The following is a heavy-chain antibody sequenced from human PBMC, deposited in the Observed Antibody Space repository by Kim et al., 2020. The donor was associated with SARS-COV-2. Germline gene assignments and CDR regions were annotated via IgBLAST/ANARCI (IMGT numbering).Heavy chain of an antibody. D-gene: IGHD6-6*01. CDR3: ATYSSSSSSQY. CDR2: ISSSSGYT. CDR1: KFTFSDYY. V-gene: IGHV3-11*03. J-gene: IGHJ1*01. Sequence: GGSLRLSCAASKFTFSDYYMSWIRQAPGKGLEWVSYISSSSGYTNYADSVKGRFTIPRDNAKNSLYLQMNSLRTEDTAVYYCATYSSSSSSQYWGQGTLV.